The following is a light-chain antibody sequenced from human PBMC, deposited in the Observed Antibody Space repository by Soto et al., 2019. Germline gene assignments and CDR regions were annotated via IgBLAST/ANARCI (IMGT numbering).Light chain of an antibody. CDR3: QQYGSSRTWT. V-gene: IGKV3-20*01. CDR1: QSVSSRF. Sequence: EIVLTQSPGTLSLSPGERVTLXXRASQSVSSRFLAWYQQKPGQAPRLXXYGASSRATGIPDRFSGSGSGTDFTLTISRLEPEDFAVYYCQQYGSSRTWTFGQGTKVEIK. J-gene: IGKJ1*01. CDR2: GAS.